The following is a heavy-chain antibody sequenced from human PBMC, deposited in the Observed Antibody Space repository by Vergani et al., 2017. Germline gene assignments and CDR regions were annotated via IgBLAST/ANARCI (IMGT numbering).Heavy chain of an antibody. CDR2: IWYDGSNK. J-gene: IGHJ3*02. CDR1: GFTFSSYG. CDR3: ARDAYCSSTSCYFAFDI. D-gene: IGHD2-2*01. V-gene: IGHV3-33*01. Sequence: QVQLVESGGGVVQPGRSLRLSCAASGFTFSSYGMHRVRQAPGKGLEWVAVIWYDGSNKYYADSVKGRFTISRDNSKNTLYLQMNSLRAEDTAVYYCARDAYCSSTSCYFAFDIWGQGTMVTVSS.